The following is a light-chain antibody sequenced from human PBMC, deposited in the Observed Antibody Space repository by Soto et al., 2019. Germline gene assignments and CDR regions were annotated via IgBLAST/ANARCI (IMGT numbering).Light chain of an antibody. CDR2: DVS. CDR1: QSVSDNQ. CDR3: QQYTQSLWT. V-gene: IGKV3-20*01. J-gene: IGKJ1*01. Sequence: IVLTQSPGTLSLSPGERATLSCRTSQSVSDNQLAWYQQKPGQAPRLLIYDVSIRSTTIPDRFSGSGSGTEFTLTIDTLDPEDFAMYYCQQYTQSLWTFGPGTKVESK.